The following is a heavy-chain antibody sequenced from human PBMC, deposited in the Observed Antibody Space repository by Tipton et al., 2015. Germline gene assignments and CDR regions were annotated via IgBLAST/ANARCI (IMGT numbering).Heavy chain of an antibody. CDR3: AKWDPMNVLMDV. V-gene: IGHV3-23*01. CDR2: LSGSGTTT. CDR1: GFTFRTFG. J-gene: IGHJ6*02. Sequence: GSLRLSCSASGFTFRTFGLGWYRQAAGKGLEWVSGLSGSGTTTYYADSVKGRFTISRNTSKDTLYLQMTSLRAEDTALYYCAKWDPMNVLMDVWGQGTTVPVSS. D-gene: IGHD3-22*01.